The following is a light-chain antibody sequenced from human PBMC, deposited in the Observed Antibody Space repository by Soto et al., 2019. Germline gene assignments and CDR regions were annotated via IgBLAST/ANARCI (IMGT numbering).Light chain of an antibody. CDR2: DVS. Sequence: QSALTQPASVSGSPGHSISISCTGTTSDVGRYNYVSWYQQHPGKAPKLMIYDVSYRPSWVSNRFSGSKSGITASLTISGLQAEDEADYYCNSFTTSSTYVFGTGTKVTVL. V-gene: IGLV2-14*03. CDR3: NSFTTSSTYV. J-gene: IGLJ1*01. CDR1: TSDVGRYNY.